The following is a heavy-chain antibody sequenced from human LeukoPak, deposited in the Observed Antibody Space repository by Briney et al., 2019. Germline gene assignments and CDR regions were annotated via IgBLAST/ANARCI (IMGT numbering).Heavy chain of an antibody. Sequence: PGGSLRLSCAASGFTFSSYTMSWVRQAPGKGLEWVSTITTSDGNTYYADSVKGRFTISRDNSKNTLYLQMNSLRAEDTAVYYCARDRGPGIFGVEGGDYWGQGTLVTVSS. CDR3: ARDRGPGIFGVEGGDY. J-gene: IGHJ4*02. CDR2: ITTSDGNT. D-gene: IGHD3-3*01. V-gene: IGHV3-23*01. CDR1: GFTFSSYT.